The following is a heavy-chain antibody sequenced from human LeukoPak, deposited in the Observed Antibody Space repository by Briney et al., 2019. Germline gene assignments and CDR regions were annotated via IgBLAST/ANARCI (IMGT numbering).Heavy chain of an antibody. CDR3: ARPVGYCSGGSCYSDVYYFDY. CDR1: GGSISSSSYY. D-gene: IGHD2-15*01. V-gene: IGHV4-39*01. CDR2: IYYSGST. Sequence: SETLSLTCTVSGGSISSSSYYWGWIRQPPGKGLEWIGSIYYSGSTYYNPSLKSRVTISVDTSKNQFSLKLSSVTAADTAAYYCARPVGYCSGGSCYSDVYYFDYWGQGTLVTVSS. J-gene: IGHJ4*02.